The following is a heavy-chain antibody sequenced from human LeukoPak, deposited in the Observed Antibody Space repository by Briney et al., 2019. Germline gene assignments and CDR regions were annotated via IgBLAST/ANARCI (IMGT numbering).Heavy chain of an antibody. CDR1: GGTFSSYA. J-gene: IGHJ4*02. D-gene: IGHD3-3*01. V-gene: IGHV1-69*05. CDR3: ARAGLHFPRDDFWSGYADPYYFDY. Sequence: GASVKVSCKASGGTFSSYAISWVRQAPGQGLEWMGGIIPIFGTANYAQKFQGRVTITTDESTGTAYMELSSLRSEDTAVYYCARAGLHFPRDDFWSGYADPYYFDYWGQGTLVTVSS. CDR2: IIPIFGTA.